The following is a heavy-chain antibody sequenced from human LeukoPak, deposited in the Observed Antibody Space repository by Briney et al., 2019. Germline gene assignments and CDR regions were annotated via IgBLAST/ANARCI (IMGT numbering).Heavy chain of an antibody. D-gene: IGHD3-22*01. CDR1: GGTFSSYA. J-gene: IGHJ4*02. Sequence: GSSVKVSCKASGGTFSSYAISWVRQAPGQGLEWMGGIIPIFGTANYAQKFQGRVTITTDESTSTAYMELSSLRSEDTAVYYCASPSSGYYLTLDYWGQGTLVTVSS. V-gene: IGHV1-69*05. CDR3: ASPSSGYYLTLDY. CDR2: IIPIFGTA.